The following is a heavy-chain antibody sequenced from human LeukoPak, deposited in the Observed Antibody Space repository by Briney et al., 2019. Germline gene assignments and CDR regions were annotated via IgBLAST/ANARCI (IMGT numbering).Heavy chain of an antibody. Sequence: GGSLRLSCAASGFTFSSYSMNWVRQAPGKGLEWVSSISSSSSYIYYADSVKGRFTISRDNSKNTLYLQMNSLRAEDTAVYYCAKDFTYYYDSSGLGGLWDYWGQGTLVTVSS. CDR2: ISSSSSYI. CDR3: AKDFTYYYDSSGLGGLWDY. J-gene: IGHJ4*02. D-gene: IGHD3-22*01. V-gene: IGHV3-21*01. CDR1: GFTFSSYS.